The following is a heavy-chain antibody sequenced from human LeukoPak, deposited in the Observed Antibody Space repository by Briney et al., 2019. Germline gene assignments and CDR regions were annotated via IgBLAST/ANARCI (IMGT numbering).Heavy chain of an antibody. V-gene: IGHV4-38-2*02. D-gene: IGHD2-8*01. CDR1: GYSISSGYY. Sequence: PSETLSLTCTVSGYSISSGYYWGWIRQPPGKGLEWIGSIYHSGSTYYNPSLKSRVTISVDTSKNQFSLKLSSVTAADTAVYYCARDPMLGNWFDPWGQGTLVTVSS. CDR3: ARDPMLGNWFDP. CDR2: IYHSGST. J-gene: IGHJ5*02.